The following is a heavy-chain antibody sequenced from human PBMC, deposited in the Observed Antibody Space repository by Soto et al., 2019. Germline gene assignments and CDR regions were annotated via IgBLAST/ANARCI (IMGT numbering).Heavy chain of an antibody. Sequence: QVQLQESGPGLVKPSGTLSLTCAVSGGSFTSNNWWTWVRQPPGQGLEWIGEIYRTGSTNYNPSLKSRVTILLDKSENQFSLKVTSLTAADTAVYYGASRDPGTSVDYWGQGTLVTVSS. CDR2: IYRTGST. J-gene: IGHJ4*02. CDR3: ASRDPGTSVDY. D-gene: IGHD1-7*01. V-gene: IGHV4-4*02. CDR1: GGSFTSNNW.